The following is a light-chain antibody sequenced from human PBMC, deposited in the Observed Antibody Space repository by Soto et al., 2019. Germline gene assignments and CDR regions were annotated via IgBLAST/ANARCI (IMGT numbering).Light chain of an antibody. CDR1: QSISSY. CDR3: QQSYSTPYT. J-gene: IGKJ2*01. Sequence: DIQITQSPSSLPASVGDRVTITCRSSQSISSYLNWYQQKPGKAPELLIYAASSLQSAVPSRFSGSGSGADFALTISSLQPEDFATYYCQQSYSTPYTFGQGTKVDIK. V-gene: IGKV1-39*01. CDR2: AAS.